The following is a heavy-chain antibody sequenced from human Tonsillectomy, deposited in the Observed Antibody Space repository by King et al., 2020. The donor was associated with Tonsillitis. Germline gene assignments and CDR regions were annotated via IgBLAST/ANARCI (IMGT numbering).Heavy chain of an antibody. V-gene: IGHV3-7*03. J-gene: IGHJ2*01. CDR1: GFTLSTFW. CDR3: VRGAGWYFDL. D-gene: IGHD1-14*01. Sequence: VQLVESGGGLVQPGGSLRLSCAASGFTLSTFWMKWARQAPGKGLEWVATIKQDGSETHYADSVNGRFTISRDNAENSLFLKMNSLRVEDTAVYYCVRGAGWYFDLWGRGALVTVSS. CDR2: IKQDGSET.